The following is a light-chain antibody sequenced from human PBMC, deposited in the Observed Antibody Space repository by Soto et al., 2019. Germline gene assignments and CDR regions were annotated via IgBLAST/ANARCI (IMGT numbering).Light chain of an antibody. CDR3: QQRSNWPPP. Sequence: EIVLTQSPATLSLSPGERATLSCRASQSVSSYLAWYQQKPGQAPRLLLYDASNRATGIPARFSGSGSGTDFTLTISSLEPEDFSVYYCQQRSNWPPPFGPGTKVDIK. J-gene: IGKJ3*01. CDR1: QSVSSY. V-gene: IGKV3-11*01. CDR2: DAS.